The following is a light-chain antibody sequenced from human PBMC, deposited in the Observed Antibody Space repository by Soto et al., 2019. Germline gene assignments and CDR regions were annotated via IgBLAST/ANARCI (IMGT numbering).Light chain of an antibody. Sequence: EIVLTQSPGTLSLSPGERATLSCRASQSVSSNYLAWYQQKPGQAPKVLIYRASIRATGIPDRFTGSGSGTEFTLTISSLQSEDFTVYSCLQYHNLWAFGQGTKVDIK. CDR2: RAS. J-gene: IGKJ1*01. CDR3: LQYHNLWA. CDR1: QSVSSNY. V-gene: IGKV3-20*01.